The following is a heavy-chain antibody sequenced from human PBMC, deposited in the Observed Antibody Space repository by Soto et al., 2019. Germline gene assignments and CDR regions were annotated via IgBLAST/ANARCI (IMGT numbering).Heavy chain of an antibody. J-gene: IGHJ6*02. V-gene: IGHV4-34*01. CDR2: ITDSGSA. CDR1: GESFSGYS. Sequence: QVQLQQWGAGLLKPSETLSLGCAVYGESFSGYSWNWIRQPPGTGLEWIGEITDSGSANYKPSLAGRVTISVDTSKKEFSLRLNSVTAAGAAVYYCARRRRGITMVRGTYAMDVWGQWTTVTVSS. D-gene: IGHD3-10*01. CDR3: ARRRRGITMVRGTYAMDV.